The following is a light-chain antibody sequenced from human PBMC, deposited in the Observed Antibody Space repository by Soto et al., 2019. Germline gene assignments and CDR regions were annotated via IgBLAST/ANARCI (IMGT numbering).Light chain of an antibody. CDR2: ANS. CDR1: SSNIGAGYD. V-gene: IGLV1-40*01. CDR3: QSYDSSLSGSV. Sequence: QSVLTQPPSVSEAPGQRVIISCTGSSSNIGAGYDVHWYQQLPGTAPKLLIYANSNRPSGVPDRFSGSKSFSSGSLAITGLQAEDEADYYCQSYDSSLSGSVFGGGTKVTVL. J-gene: IGLJ2*01.